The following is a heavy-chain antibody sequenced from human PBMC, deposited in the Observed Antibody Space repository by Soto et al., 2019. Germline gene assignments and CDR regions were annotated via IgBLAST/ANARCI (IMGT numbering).Heavy chain of an antibody. V-gene: IGHV1-18*04. CDR3: AGDGNYFPLDY. CDR2: ISAYNGNT. D-gene: IGHD1-26*01. CDR1: GYTFTSYG. J-gene: IGHJ4*02. Sequence: ASVKVSCKASGYTFTSYGISWVRQAPGQGLEWMGYISAYNGNTNFAQNLQGRVTMSTDTSTSTAYMELRSLRSDDTAVYYCAGDGNYFPLDYWGQGTLVTVSS.